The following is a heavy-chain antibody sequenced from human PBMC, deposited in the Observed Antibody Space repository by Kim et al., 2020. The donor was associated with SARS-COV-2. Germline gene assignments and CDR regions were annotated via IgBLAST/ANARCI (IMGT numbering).Heavy chain of an antibody. CDR2: TI. D-gene: IGHD2-15*01. Sequence: TITYADSVTGRFTISRENAKNSLYLQMNSLRAEDTAVYYCAPAFLNLFDYWGQGTLVTVSS. CDR3: APAFLNLFDY. V-gene: IGHV3-11*01. J-gene: IGHJ4*02.